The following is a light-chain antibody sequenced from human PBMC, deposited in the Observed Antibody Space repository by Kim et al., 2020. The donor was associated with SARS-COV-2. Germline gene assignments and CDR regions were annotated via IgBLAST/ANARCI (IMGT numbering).Light chain of an antibody. V-gene: IGLV1-44*01. J-gene: IGLJ3*02. CDR3: GAWNDSLNGWV. Sequence: QSALTQPPSASGTPGQRVTISCSGSSSNIGSNTVNWYQHLPGTAPKLLIYSNNQRPSGVPDRFSGSKSGTSASLAISGLQSEDEADYYCGAWNDSLNGWVFGGGTQLTVL. CDR2: SNN. CDR1: SSNIGSNT.